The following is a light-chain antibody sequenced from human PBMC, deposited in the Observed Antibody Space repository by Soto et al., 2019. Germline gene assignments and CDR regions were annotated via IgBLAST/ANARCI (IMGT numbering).Light chain of an antibody. CDR3: QTWGTGIRV. J-gene: IGLJ3*02. CDR1: SGHSSYA. V-gene: IGLV4-69*01. CDR2: LNSDDSH. Sequence: QSVLTQSPSASASLGASVKLTCTLSSGHSSYAIAWHQQQPEKGTRYLMKLNSDDSHSKGDGIPDPFSGSSSGAERYLTISSPQSEDEADYYCQTWGTGIRVFGGGTKLTVL.